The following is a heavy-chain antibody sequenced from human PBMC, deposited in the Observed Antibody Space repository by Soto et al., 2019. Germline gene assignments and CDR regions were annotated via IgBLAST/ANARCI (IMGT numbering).Heavy chain of an antibody. CDR1: GYTFTSYY. D-gene: IGHD3-10*01. J-gene: IGHJ6*02. Sequence: GASVKVSCKASGYTFTSYYMHWVRQAPGQGLEWMGRISAYNGNTNYAQKLQGRVTMTTDTSTSTAYMELRSLRSDDTAVYYCAREVPSGELLWNYYGMDVWGQGTTVTVSS. CDR3: AREVPSGELLWNYYGMDV. V-gene: IGHV1-18*04. CDR2: ISAYNGNT.